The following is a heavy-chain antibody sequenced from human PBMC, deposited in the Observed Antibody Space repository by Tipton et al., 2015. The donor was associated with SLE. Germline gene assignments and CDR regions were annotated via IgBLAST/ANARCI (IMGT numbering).Heavy chain of an antibody. CDR3: ARGDTMVQGALYYYYGMDV. CDR2: IWYDGSNK. Sequence: RSLRLSCAASGFTFSSYGMHWVRQAPGKGLEWVAVIWYDGSNKYYADSVKGRFTISRDNSKNTLYLQMNSLRAEDTAVYYCARGDTMVQGALYYYYGMDVWGQGTTVTVSS. D-gene: IGHD3-10*01. CDR1: GFTFSSYG. J-gene: IGHJ6*02. V-gene: IGHV3-33*08.